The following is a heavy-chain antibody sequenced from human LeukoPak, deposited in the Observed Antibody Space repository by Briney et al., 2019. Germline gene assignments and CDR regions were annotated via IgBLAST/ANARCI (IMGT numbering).Heavy chain of an antibody. D-gene: IGHD2-21*02. CDR2: IIPIFWKA. CDR1: GGTFSSYS. V-gene: IGHV1-69*05. CDR3: ARDFPTYCGGDCYAFDI. J-gene: IGHJ3*02. Sequence: SVTVSSLASGGTFSSYSLRWVRQAPGHGLEWMGGIIPIFWKANHAQKFQDRVPITTDESTSTAYMELSSLRSEDTAVYYCARDFPTYCGGDCYAFDIWGQGTMVTVSS.